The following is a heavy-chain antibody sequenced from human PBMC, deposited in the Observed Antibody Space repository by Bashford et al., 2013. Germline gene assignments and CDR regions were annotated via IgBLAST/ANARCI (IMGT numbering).Heavy chain of an antibody. Sequence: LSPHLLLSLVAPSPVLITTGAWDPPGPHGKGAGVDCEYHLYGTTYYNPSLKSRVTITVDTSKNQFSLNLDSVTAADTAVYYCARDPPDGHGHFDYWGPGALVTVSS. V-gene: IGHV4-39*07. CDR2: HLYGTT. CDR1: VAPSPVLITT. D-gene: IGHD5-24*01. J-gene: IGHJ4*02. CDR3: ARDPPDGHGHFDY.